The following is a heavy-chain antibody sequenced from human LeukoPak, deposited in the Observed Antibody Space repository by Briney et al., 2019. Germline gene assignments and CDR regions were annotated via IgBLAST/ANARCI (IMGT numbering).Heavy chain of an antibody. D-gene: IGHD4-17*01. Sequence: SETLSHTCTVSGGSISSSNYYWGWIRQPAGKGLEWIGSMSYSGSPYYNPSLKSRVTISVDTSKNQFSLKLSSVTAADSAVYYCSRRLGGVTTGLDYWGQGTLVTVSS. CDR1: GGSISSSNYY. CDR2: MSYSGSP. V-gene: IGHV4-39*01. J-gene: IGHJ4*02. CDR3: SRRLGGVTTGLDY.